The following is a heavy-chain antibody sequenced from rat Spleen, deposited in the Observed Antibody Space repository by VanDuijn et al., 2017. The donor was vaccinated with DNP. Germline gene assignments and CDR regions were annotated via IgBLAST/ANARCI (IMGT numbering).Heavy chain of an antibody. CDR3: ANYYYDGYFHRYFDS. V-gene: IGHV3-3*01. CDR2: INSAGRI. Sequence: EVQLQESGPGLVTPSQSLSLTCSVTGHSITNDYRWNWLRKFPGNKLEWMGYINSAGRINYNPSLKSRISITRDTSKNQFFLQLISITTEDTATYYCANYYYDGYFHRYFDSWGQGVMVTVSS. CDR1: GHSITNDYR. J-gene: IGHJ2*01. D-gene: IGHD1-12*03.